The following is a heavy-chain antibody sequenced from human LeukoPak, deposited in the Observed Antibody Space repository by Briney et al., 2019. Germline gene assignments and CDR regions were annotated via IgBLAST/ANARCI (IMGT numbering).Heavy chain of an antibody. V-gene: IGHV3-23*01. CDR1: GFTFSSYG. D-gene: IGHD1-26*01. J-gene: IGHJ3*02. CDR2: ISGSGGST. CDR3: ARDDDTGSYFGQDVFDI. Sequence: PGGTLRLSCAASGFTFSSYGMSWVRQAPGKGLEWVSAISGSGGSTYYADSVKGRFTISRETATDSVFLQMNSLRADDTAVYYCARDDDTGSYFGQDVFDIWGQGTMVTVAS.